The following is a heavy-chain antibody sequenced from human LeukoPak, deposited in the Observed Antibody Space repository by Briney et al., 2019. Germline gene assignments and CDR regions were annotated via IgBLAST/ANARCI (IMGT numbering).Heavy chain of an antibody. J-gene: IGHJ5*02. CDR3: ARLRFLGPVEGFAWFDP. V-gene: IGHV5-51*01. Sequence: GESLKISCKCSGYSFTSYWIGWVRQMPGKGLEWIGIVYPGNSDTRYSPSFQGQATISADKSISTAYLQWSSLKATDTAVYYCARLRFLGPVEGFAWFDPWGQGTLVTVSS. CDR2: VYPGNSDT. D-gene: IGHD3-3*01. CDR1: GYSFTSYW.